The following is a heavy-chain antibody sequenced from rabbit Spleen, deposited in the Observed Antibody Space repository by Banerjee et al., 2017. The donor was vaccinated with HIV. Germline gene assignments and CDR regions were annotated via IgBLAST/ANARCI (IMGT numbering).Heavy chain of an antibody. CDR1: GFSFIVSYD. CDR3: ARDLADVIGWNLDL. Sequence: QEQLVESGGGLVKPGASLTLTCTASGFSFIVSYDMCWVRQAPGKGLEWIGCIYTGNGKTYYASWAKGRFTISKSSSTTVTLQMPSLTAADTATYFCARDLADVIGWNLDLWGPGTLVTVS. J-gene: IGHJ4*01. V-gene: IGHV1S45*01. D-gene: IGHD1-1*01. CDR2: IYTGNGKT.